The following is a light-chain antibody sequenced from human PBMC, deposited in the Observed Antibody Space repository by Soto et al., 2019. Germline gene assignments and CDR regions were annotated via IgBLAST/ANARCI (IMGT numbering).Light chain of an antibody. J-gene: IGLJ2*01. CDR2: GNS. CDR1: SSNIGATYD. Sequence: QSVLTQPPSVSGAPGQRVTISCTGSSSNIGATYDVQWYQQLPGTAPKLLIYGNSNRPSGVPDRFSGSKSGTSASLAISGLQSEDEADYYCAAWDDSLNGHVVFGGGTQLTVL. V-gene: IGLV1-40*01. CDR3: AAWDDSLNGHVV.